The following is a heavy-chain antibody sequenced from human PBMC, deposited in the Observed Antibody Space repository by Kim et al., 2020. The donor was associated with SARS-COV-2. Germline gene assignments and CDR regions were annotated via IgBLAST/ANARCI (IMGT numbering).Heavy chain of an antibody. D-gene: IGHD5-12*01. CDR3: ARVVATTYLFDY. J-gene: IGHJ4*02. Sequence: YYADSVKGRFTISRDNAKNSLYLQMNSLRAEDTAVYYCARVVATTYLFDYWGQGTLVTVSS. V-gene: IGHV3-21*01.